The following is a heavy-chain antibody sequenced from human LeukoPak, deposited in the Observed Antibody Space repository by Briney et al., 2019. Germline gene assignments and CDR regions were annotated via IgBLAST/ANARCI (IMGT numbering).Heavy chain of an antibody. CDR2: INQDGSEK. J-gene: IGHJ4*02. CDR1: GLTFSGYW. V-gene: IGHV3-7*01. Sequence: GGSLRLSCAAPGLTFSGYWMSWVRQAPGKGLEWVANINQDGSEKYYVDSVKGRFTISRDNAKNSLYLQMNSLRAEDTAVYYCASGWVKYAPAYWGQGTLITVSS. CDR3: ASGWVKYAPAY. D-gene: IGHD2-2*01.